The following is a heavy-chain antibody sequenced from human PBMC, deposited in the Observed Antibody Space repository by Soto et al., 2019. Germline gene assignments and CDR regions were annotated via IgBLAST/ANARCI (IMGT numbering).Heavy chain of an antibody. D-gene: IGHD2-2*01. CDR1: GDSVSSNSAA. Sequence: SQTLSLTCAISGDSVSSNSAAWNWIRQSPSRGLEWLGRTYYRSKWYNDYAVSVKSRITINPDTSKNQFSLQLNSVTPEDMAVYYCARDQVVLAAIYYYYYGMDVWGQGTTVTVSS. CDR3: ARDQVVLAAIYYYYYGMDV. J-gene: IGHJ6*02. CDR2: TYYRSKWYN. V-gene: IGHV6-1*01.